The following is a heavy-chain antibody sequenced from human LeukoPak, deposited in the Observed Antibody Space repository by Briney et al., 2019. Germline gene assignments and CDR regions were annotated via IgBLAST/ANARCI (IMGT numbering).Heavy chain of an antibody. CDR1: GFSFSDSG. CDR2: ISYDGSQR. V-gene: IGHV3-30*03. CDR3: ARDGGDY. Sequence: PGGSLRLSCAASGFSFSDSGMSWVRQAPGKGLEWVAVISYDGSQRYYSDSVRGRFTIFRDNSKSTMYLQVNSLRPEDTSAYYCARDGGDYWGQGTLVTVSS. J-gene: IGHJ4*02. D-gene: IGHD3-16*01.